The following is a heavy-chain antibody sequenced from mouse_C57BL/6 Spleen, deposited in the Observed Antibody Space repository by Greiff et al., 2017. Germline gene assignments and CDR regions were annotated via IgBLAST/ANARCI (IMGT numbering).Heavy chain of an antibody. CDR2: ISGGGGNT. J-gene: IGHJ4*01. V-gene: IGHV5-9*01. CDR1: GFTFSSYT. D-gene: IGHD2-3*01. Sequence: EVMLVESGGGLVKPGGSLKLSCAASGFTFSSYTMSWVRQTPEKRLEWVATISGGGGNTYYPASVKGRFTISRDNAKNTLYLQMSSLRSEDKAWYYCARHGIYDGYGPYAMDYWGQGTSVTVSS. CDR3: ARHGIYDGYGPYAMDY.